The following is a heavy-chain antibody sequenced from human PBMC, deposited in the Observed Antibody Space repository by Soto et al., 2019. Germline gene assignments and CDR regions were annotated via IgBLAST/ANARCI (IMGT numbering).Heavy chain of an antibody. Sequence: QVQLQESGPRLVKPSQTLSLTCTVSGGSISSGGYYWSWIRQHPGKVLEWIGYIYYSGNTYYNPSLKSRVTISVDTSKNHSSLRLSYLTAADTAVYYCAREPDIWGQGTLVTVSS. D-gene: IGHD2-15*01. CDR1: GGSISSGGYY. CDR3: AREPDI. V-gene: IGHV4-31*03. J-gene: IGHJ4*02. CDR2: IYYSGNT.